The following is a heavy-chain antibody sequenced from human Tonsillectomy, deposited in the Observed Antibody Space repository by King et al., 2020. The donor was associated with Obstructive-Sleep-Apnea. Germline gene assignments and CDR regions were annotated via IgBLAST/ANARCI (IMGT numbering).Heavy chain of an antibody. CDR1: GGSISSYY. J-gene: IGHJ1*01. CDR3: ARGASSSGWYLEYFQH. D-gene: IGHD6-19*01. Sequence: QLQESGPGLVKPSETLSLTCTVSGGSISSYYWSWIRQPPGKGLEWIGYIYYSGSTNYNPSLKSRVTISVDTSKNQFSLKLSSVTAADTAVYYCARGASSSGWYLEYFQHWGQGTQVTVSS. CDR2: IYYSGST. V-gene: IGHV4-59*01.